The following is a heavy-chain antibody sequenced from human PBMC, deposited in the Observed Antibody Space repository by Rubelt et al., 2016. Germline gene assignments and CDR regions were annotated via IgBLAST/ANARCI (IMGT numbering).Heavy chain of an antibody. CDR2: IFHSGST. V-gene: IGHV4-4*02. CDR1: GVSISSGNW. Sequence: QVQLQESGPRLVEPSGTLSLTCAVSGVSISSGNWWSWIRQPPGKGLEWIGEIFHSGSTNYNPSLKGRVTISVDTFKNQFSLKGNSVTAADTAVYYCARELGGDFDAYDFWGQGTMVTVSS. CDR3: ARELGGDFDAYDF. J-gene: IGHJ3*01. D-gene: IGHD2-21*02.